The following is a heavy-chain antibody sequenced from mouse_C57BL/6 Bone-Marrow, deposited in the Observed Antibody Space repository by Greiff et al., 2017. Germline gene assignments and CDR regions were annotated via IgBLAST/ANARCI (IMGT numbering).Heavy chain of an antibody. CDR1: GFTFSDYG. D-gene: IGHD1-1*01. J-gene: IGHJ4*01. V-gene: IGHV5-15*01. Sequence: EVMLVESGGGLVQPGGSLKLSCAASGFTFSDYGMAWVRQAPRKGPEWVAFISNLAYSIYYADTVTGRFTISRRNAKHTLYLDMSSLRSEDTAMYYCARLNYGNAMDYWGQGTSVTVSS. CDR2: ISNLAYSI. CDR3: ARLNYGNAMDY.